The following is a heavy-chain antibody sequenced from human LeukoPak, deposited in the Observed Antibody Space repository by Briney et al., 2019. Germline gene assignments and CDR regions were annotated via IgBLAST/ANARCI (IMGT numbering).Heavy chain of an antibody. V-gene: IGHV1-2*02. CDR2: INPNSGGT. CDR1: GYAFTDYS. D-gene: IGHD4-17*01. J-gene: IGHJ4*02. Sequence: ASVKVSCKTSGYAFTDYSMHWVRQAPGQGLEWMGWINPNSGGTNYAQSFQGRVTMTTVTSIGTAYMELSSLRSDDTAVYYCARDLTYGDYAMCCFDYWGQGTLVTVSS. CDR3: ARDLTYGDYAMCCFDY.